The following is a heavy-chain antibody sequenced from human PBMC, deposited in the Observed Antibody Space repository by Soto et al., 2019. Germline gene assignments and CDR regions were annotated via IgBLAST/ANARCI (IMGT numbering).Heavy chain of an antibody. CDR3: ARNQQFTTVNYYYYYYGMDV. Sequence: ASVKVSCKASGYTFTGYYMHWVRQAPGRGLEWMGWINPNSGGTKYAQKFQGWVTMSRDTSISTAYRELSRLRSDDTAVYYCARNQQFTTVNYYYYYYGMDVWGQGTTVTVSS. CDR2: INPNSGGT. J-gene: IGHJ6*02. V-gene: IGHV1-2*04. CDR1: GYTFTGYY. D-gene: IGHD4-17*01.